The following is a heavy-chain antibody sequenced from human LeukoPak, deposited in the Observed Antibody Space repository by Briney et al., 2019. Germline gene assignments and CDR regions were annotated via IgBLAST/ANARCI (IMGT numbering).Heavy chain of an antibody. CDR1: GFTFSSYA. Sequence: GGSLRLSCAASGFTFSSYAMSWVRQAPGKGLEWVAVIWYDGSNKYYADSVKGRFTISRDNSKNTLYLQMNSLRAEDTAVYYCARDSQQLERRAWFDPWGQGTLVTVSS. CDR3: ARDSQQLERRAWFDP. J-gene: IGHJ5*02. V-gene: IGHV3-33*08. D-gene: IGHD1-1*01. CDR2: IWYDGSNK.